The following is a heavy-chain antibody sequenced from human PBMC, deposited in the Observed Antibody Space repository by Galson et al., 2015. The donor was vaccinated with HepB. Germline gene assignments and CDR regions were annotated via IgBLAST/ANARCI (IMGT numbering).Heavy chain of an antibody. J-gene: IGHJ3*02. CDR3: AKGGGRYYDAFDI. CDR2: FGGSGGGT. Sequence: SLRLSCAASGITFTNYAMSWVRQAPGRGLEWVPSFGGSGGGTHYIDSVKGRFTISRDNSKNTLDLQMTSLRVEDTAVYYCAKGGGRYYDAFDIWGQGTIVTVSS. V-gene: IGHV3-23*01. CDR1: GITFTNYA. D-gene: IGHD3-10*01.